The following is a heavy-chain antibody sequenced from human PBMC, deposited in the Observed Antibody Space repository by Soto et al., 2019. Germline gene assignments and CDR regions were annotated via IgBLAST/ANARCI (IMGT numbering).Heavy chain of an antibody. D-gene: IGHD3-10*01. CDR1: GGTFSSYA. J-gene: IGHJ6*02. V-gene: IGHV1-69*10. CDR3: ARGPFRPSAMDV. CDR2: TIPALGKT. Sequence: GASVKVSCKASGGTFSSYAISWVRQAPGQGLEWMGGTIPALGKTHYIEEFQGRVTITVDDATRTVYMEVRDLTSEDTAIYYCARGPFRPSAMDVWGQGTTVTVSS.